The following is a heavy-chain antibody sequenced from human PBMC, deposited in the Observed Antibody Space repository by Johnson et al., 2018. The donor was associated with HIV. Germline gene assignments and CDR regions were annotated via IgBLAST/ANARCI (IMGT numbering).Heavy chain of an antibody. CDR3: ASPATQQLVPVDAFDI. Sequence: QVQLVESGGGLIQPGGSLRLSCAASGFTVSSNYMSWIRQAPGKGLEWVSYISSSGSTIYYADSVKGRFTISRDNAKNSLYLQMNSLRAEDTAVYYCASPATQQLVPVDAFDIWGQGTMVTVSS. J-gene: IGHJ3*02. V-gene: IGHV3-11*04. CDR1: GFTVSSNY. CDR2: ISSSGSTI. D-gene: IGHD6-13*01.